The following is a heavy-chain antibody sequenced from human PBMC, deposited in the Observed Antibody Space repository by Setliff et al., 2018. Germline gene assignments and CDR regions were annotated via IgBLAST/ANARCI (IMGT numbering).Heavy chain of an antibody. J-gene: IGHJ5*02. V-gene: IGHV4-61*01. D-gene: IGHD1-20*01. CDR3: ARQSSVYKWFDP. CDR1: GGSVSSGSYY. Sequence: PSETLSLTCTVSGGSVSSGSYYWSWLRQPPGKGLEWIGYIWSSGTTNYNASLAGRVTISVDASKNQFSLKLKSVTAADTAVYYCARQSSVYKWFDPWGQGTLVTVSS. CDR2: IWSSGTT.